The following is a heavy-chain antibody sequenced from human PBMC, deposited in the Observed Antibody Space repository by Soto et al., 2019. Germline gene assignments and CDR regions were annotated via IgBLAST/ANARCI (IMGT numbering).Heavy chain of an antibody. CDR3: ARVKVGVTGWRHFDH. J-gene: IGHJ4*02. CDR2: IGHSRTYI. Sequence: GGSLRLSCAAFGFKISSSSMNWVRQAPGRGLEWVAYIGHSRTYIYYADSMKGRFTVSRDNDNNSLFLQMDSLRVEDTAVYYCARVKVGVTGWRHFDHWGQGALVTVSS. V-gene: IGHV3-21*05. D-gene: IGHD1-26*01. CDR1: GFKISSSS.